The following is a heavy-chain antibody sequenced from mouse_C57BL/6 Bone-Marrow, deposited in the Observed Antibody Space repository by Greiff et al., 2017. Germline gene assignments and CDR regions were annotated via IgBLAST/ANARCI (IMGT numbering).Heavy chain of an antibody. CDR2: IYPGDGDT. J-gene: IGHJ2*01. Sequence: QVQLQQSGAELVKPGASVKISCKASGYAFSSYWMNWVKQRPGKGLEWIGQIYPGDGDTNYNGKFKGKATLTADNSSSPAYMQLSSLTSEDSAVYFCARRSITTVVATSRYYFDYWGQGTTLTVSS. CDR1: GYAFSSYW. V-gene: IGHV1-80*01. CDR3: ARRSITTVVATSRYYFDY. D-gene: IGHD1-1*01.